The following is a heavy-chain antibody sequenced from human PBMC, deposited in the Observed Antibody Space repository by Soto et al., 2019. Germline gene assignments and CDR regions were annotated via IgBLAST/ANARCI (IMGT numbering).Heavy chain of an antibody. CDR3: ARSAYFEDWLDP. CDR1: GGSISSSSFH. D-gene: IGHD2-21*01. J-gene: IGHJ5*02. V-gene: IGHV4-39*01. CDR2: IYYSGST. Sequence: PSETLSLTCTVSGGSISSSSFHWGWIRQPPGKGLEWIGSIYYSGSTYYSPSLKNRIIITADTSRNQVVLQLNSVTPEDTATYYCARSAYFEDWLDPWGQGILVTVSS.